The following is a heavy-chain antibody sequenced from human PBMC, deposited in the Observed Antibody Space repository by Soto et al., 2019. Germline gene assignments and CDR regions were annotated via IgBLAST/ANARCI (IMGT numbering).Heavy chain of an antibody. J-gene: IGHJ4*02. CDR1: GFTFSSYA. CDR3: AKEPDDFWSGYYVRYFDY. CDR2: ISGSGGST. V-gene: IGHV3-23*01. Sequence: GGSLRLSCAASGFTFSSYAMGWVRQAPGKGLEWVSAISGSGGSTYYADSVKGRFTISRDNSKNTLYLQMNSLRAEDTAVYYCAKEPDDFWSGYYVRYFDYWGRGTLVTVSS. D-gene: IGHD3-3*01.